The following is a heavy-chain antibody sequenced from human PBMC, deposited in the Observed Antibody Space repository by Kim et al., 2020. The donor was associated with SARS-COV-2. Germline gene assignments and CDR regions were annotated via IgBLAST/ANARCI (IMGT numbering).Heavy chain of an antibody. J-gene: IGHJ6*02. D-gene: IGHD3-3*01. Sequence: SETLSLTCAVYVGSFSGYQWTWIRQSPGMGLEWIGEINHSGATNYSPSLESRVALSVDTSKNQFSLKVKSVTAADTAVYFCARGRAGVVPSPIMGLGPYYDYYALDVWGQGTTVSVSS. CDR1: VGSFSGYQ. V-gene: IGHV4-34*01. CDR3: ARGRAGVVPSPIMGLGPYYDYYALDV. CDR2: INHSGAT.